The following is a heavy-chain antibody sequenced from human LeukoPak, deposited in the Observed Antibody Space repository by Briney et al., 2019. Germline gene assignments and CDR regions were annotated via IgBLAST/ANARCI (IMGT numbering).Heavy chain of an antibody. CDR3: AKVAGDFWSGYYYFDY. V-gene: IGHV3-23*01. J-gene: IGHJ4*02. CDR2: ISGSGGST. CDR1: GFTFSSYA. D-gene: IGHD3-3*01. Sequence: GGSLRLSCAASGFTFSSYAMSWVRQAPGKGLEWVSAISGSGGSTYYADSVKGRFTISRDNSKNTLYLQMNSLRAEDTAVYYCAKVAGDFWSGYYYFDYWGQGTLVTVSS.